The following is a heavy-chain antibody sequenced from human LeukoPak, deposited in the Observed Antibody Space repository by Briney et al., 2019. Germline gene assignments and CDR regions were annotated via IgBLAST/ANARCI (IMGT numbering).Heavy chain of an antibody. V-gene: IGHV1-3*01. CDR1: GYTFSGYA. D-gene: IGHD5-24*01. CDR3: ARGIWSATRVDYYLDN. J-gene: IGHJ4*02. Sequence: GASVKVSCKASGYTFSGYAVHWVRQAPGQRFEWMRWINAGNGHTKYSQNFQGRVTITRDSSANIVYMELSSLTSEDTAVYYCARGIWSATRVDYYLDNWGQGTLVTVSS. CDR2: INAGNGHT.